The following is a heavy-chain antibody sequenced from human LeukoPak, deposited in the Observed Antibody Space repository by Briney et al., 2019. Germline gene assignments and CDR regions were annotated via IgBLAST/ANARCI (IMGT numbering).Heavy chain of an antibody. J-gene: IGHJ5*02. V-gene: IGHV4-34*01. D-gene: IGHD2-15*01. CDR3: ARKVQSYCSGGSCYENWFDP. CDR2: INHSGSN. Sequence: SETLSLTCAVYGGSFSGYYWSWIRQPPGKGLEWIGEINHSGSNNYNPSLKSRVTISVGTSKNQFSLKLSSVTAADTAVYYCARKVQSYCSGGSCYENWFDPWGQGTLVTVSS. CDR1: GGSFSGYY.